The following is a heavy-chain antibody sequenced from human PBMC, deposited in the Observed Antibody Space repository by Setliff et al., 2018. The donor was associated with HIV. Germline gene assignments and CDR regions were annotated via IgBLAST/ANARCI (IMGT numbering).Heavy chain of an antibody. CDR3: ARHSGLGGYYSPFDY. V-gene: IGHV4-39*01. Sequence: SETLSLTCTVSGGSIKSNSDYWGWIRQPPGKGLEWIGTIYYSGSTHYNPSLKSRVTISVDTSKNQFSLKLSSVTAADTTVYYCARHSGLGGYYSPFDYWGPGTLVTVSS. CDR1: GGSIKSNSDY. D-gene: IGHD3-22*01. J-gene: IGHJ4*02. CDR2: IYYSGST.